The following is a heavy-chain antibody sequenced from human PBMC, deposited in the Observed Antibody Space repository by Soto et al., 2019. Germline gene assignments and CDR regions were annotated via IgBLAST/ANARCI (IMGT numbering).Heavy chain of an antibody. CDR2: INHSGST. V-gene: IGHV4-34*01. CDR3: ARGGYYDFWSGYHHGVYYFDY. Sequence: PSETLSLTCAVYGGSFSGYYWSWIRQPPGKGLEWIGEINHSGSTNYNPSLKSRVTISVDTSKNQFSLKLSSVTAADTAVYYCARGGYYDFWSGYHHGVYYFDYWGQGTLVTVSS. D-gene: IGHD3-3*01. CDR1: GGSFSGYY. J-gene: IGHJ4*02.